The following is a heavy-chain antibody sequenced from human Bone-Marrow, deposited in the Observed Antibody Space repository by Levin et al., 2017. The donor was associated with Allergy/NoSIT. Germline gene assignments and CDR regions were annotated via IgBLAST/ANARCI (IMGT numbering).Heavy chain of an antibody. V-gene: IGHV1-2*02. D-gene: IGHD6-13*01. CDR2: INPNSGGT. CDR3: ARVCAAARCYFDY. Sequence: GESLKISCKASGYTFTGYYMHWVRQAPGQGLEWMGWINPNSGGTNYAQKFQGRVTMTRDTSISTAYMELSRLRSDDTAVYYCARVCAAARCYFDYWGQGTLVTVSS. CDR1: GYTFTGYY. J-gene: IGHJ4*02.